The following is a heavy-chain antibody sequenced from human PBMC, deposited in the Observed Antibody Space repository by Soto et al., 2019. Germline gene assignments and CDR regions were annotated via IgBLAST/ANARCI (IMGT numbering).Heavy chain of an antibody. D-gene: IGHD2-2*01. J-gene: IGHJ6*02. CDR1: GFTFSNAW. V-gene: IGHV3-15*01. Sequence: LRLSCAASGFTFSNAWMSWVRQAPGKGLEWVGRIKSKTDGGTTDYAAPVKGRFTISRDDSKNTLYLQMNSLKTEDTAVYYCTTAGQLLRYYYYGMDVWGQGTTVTVSS. CDR3: TTAGQLLRYYYYGMDV. CDR2: IKSKTDGGTT.